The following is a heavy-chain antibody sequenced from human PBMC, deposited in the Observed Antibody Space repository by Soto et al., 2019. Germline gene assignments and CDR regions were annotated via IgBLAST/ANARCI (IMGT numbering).Heavy chain of an antibody. D-gene: IGHD3-3*01. V-gene: IGHV3-21*01. Sequence: GSLRLSCAASGFTFSSYSMNWVRQAPGKGLEWVSSISSSSSYIYYADSVKGRFTISRDNAKNSLYLQMNSLRAEDTAVYYCARVRFLEWLLFGGFMDVWGKGTTVTVSS. CDR1: GFTFSSYS. CDR2: ISSSSSYI. CDR3: ARVRFLEWLLFGGFMDV. J-gene: IGHJ6*03.